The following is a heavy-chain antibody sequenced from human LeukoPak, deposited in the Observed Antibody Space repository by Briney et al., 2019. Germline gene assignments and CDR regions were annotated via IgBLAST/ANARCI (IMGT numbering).Heavy chain of an antibody. D-gene: IGHD3-10*01. J-gene: IGHJ4*02. CDR1: GFTFSSYA. Sequence: GGSLRLSCAASGFTFSSYAMHWVRQAPGKGLEWVAVISYDGSNKYYADSVKGRFTISRDNSKNTLYLQMNSLRAEDTAVYYCARDQGVLLWFGELFPPDYWGQGTLVTVSS. CDR3: ARDQGVLLWFGELFPPDY. V-gene: IGHV3-30*04. CDR2: ISYDGSNK.